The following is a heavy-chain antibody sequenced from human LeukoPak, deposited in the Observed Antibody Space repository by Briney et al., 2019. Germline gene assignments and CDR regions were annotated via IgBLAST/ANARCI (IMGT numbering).Heavy chain of an antibody. Sequence: GGSLRLSCAASGFTFSDFYMAWIRQVPGEGLEWVSSVSGSGSITYYADSVKGRLTISRDNAKNSLYLQINSLRAEDTALYYCARETKEQLGIFDYWGQGTLVTVSA. V-gene: IGHV3-11*01. CDR3: ARETKEQLGIFDY. CDR2: VSGSGSIT. CDR1: GFTFSDFY. J-gene: IGHJ4*02. D-gene: IGHD6-13*01.